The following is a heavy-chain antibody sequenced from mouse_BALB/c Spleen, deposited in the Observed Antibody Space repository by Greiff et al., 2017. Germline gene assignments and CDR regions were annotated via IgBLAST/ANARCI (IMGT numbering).Heavy chain of an antibody. CDR2: INSNGGST. J-gene: IGHJ2*01. CDR1: GFTFSSYG. CDR3: ARSLYYDYDAHY. V-gene: IGHV5-6-3*01. Sequence: EGKLVESGGGLVQPGGSLKLSCAASGFTFSSYGMSWVRQTPDKRLELVATINSNGGSTYYPDSVKGRFTISRDNAKNTLYLQMSSLKSEDTAMYYCARSLYYDYDAHYWGQGTTLTVSS. D-gene: IGHD2-4*01.